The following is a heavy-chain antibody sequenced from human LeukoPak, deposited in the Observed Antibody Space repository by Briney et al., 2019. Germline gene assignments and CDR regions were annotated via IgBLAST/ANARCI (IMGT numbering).Heavy chain of an antibody. V-gene: IGHV4-59*08. CDR2: IYYSGST. CDR1: GGSISSYY. CDR3: ARHNPYCSGGSCYDGGDY. D-gene: IGHD2-15*01. J-gene: IGHJ4*02. Sequence: PSETLSLTCTVSGGSISSYYWSWIRQPPGKGLEWIGYIYYSGSTNYNPSLKSQVTISVDTSKNQFSLKLSSVTAADTAVYYCARHNPYCSGGSCYDGGDYWGQGTLVTVSS.